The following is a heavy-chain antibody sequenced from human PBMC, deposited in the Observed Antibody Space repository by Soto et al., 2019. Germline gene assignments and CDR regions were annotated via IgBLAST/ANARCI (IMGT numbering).Heavy chain of an antibody. D-gene: IGHD3-10*01. CDR2: ISGLNGNT. J-gene: IGHJ4*02. CDR1: GYSFSTYG. Sequence: QVHLVQSGVEVKKPGASVKVSCKASGYSFSTYGISWVRQAPGQGLKWMGWISGLNGNTNYAQNLQGRVTMTTDTSTSTAYMELRSLGFDDTAMYYCARDLFGEDGAGYFDYWGQGTLVTVSS. CDR3: ARDLFGEDGAGYFDY. V-gene: IGHV1-18*01.